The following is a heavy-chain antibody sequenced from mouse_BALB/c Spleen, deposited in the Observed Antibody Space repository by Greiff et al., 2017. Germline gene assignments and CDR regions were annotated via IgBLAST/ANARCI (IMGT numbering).Heavy chain of an antibody. CDR3: TRRWLVYAMDY. CDR1: GFTFSNYW. CDR2: IRLKSNNYAT. D-gene: IGHD2-3*01. V-gene: IGHV6-6*02. Sequence: EVKLEESGGGLVQPGGSMKLSCVASGFTFSNYWMNWVRQSPEKGLEWVAEIRLKSNNYATHYAESVKGRFTISRDDSKSSVYLQMNNLRAEDTGIYYCTRRWLVYAMDYWGQGTSVTVSS. J-gene: IGHJ4*01.